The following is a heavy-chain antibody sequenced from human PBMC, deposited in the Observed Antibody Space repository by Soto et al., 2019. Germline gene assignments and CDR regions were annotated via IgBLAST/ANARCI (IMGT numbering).Heavy chain of an antibody. CDR1: GGTFSNDI. CDR2: IIPLLDIA. CDR3: VRDSPIGSTYSGYDGIDY. D-gene: IGHD5-12*01. Sequence: QVQLVQSGAEVKKPGSSVKVSCKASGGTFSNDIITWVRQAPGQGLEWMGRIIPLLDIANYAQKFQSRVTITADKSTSTAYMELNSLRSEDTAVYYCVRDSPIGSTYSGYDGIDYWGQGTLVTVSS. J-gene: IGHJ4*02. V-gene: IGHV1-69*02.